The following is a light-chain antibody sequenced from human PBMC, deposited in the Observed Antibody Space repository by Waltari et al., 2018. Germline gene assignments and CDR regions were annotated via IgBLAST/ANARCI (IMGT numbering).Light chain of an antibody. J-gene: IGKJ2*01. V-gene: IGKV3-20*01. CDR1: QSLTTTS. CDR3: QQYDTMPHT. Sequence: ENVLTQSPGTVSLSPGERATLSCRASQSLTTTSLAWYQAKPGPAPRPLIYGASSRAAGVPKRFSGSGSGTEFTLIISSVAPEDFAVFYCQQYDTMPHTFGQGTKLEIK. CDR2: GAS.